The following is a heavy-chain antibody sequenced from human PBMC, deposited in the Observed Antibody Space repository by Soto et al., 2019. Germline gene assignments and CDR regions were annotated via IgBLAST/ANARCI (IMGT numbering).Heavy chain of an antibody. D-gene: IGHD3-22*01. J-gene: IGHJ4*02. V-gene: IGHV4-31*03. CDR3: ARCVRITMIEDY. CDR2: IYYSGST. Sequence: SETLSLTCTVFGGSISSGGYYRSWIRQHPGKGLEWIGYIYYSGSTYYNPSLKSRVTISVDTSKNQFSLKLSSVTAADTAVYYCARCVRITMIEDYWGQGTLVTVSS. CDR1: GGSISSGGYY.